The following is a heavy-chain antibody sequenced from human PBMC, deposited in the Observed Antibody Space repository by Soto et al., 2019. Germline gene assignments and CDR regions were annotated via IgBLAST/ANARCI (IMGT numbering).Heavy chain of an antibody. D-gene: IGHD1-1*01. Sequence: DVQLVESGGGLIQPGGSLRLSCTVFGLTVSGKKYLAWVRQAPGKGLEWVSALYDVDGTYYADSVKGRFTTSGDSSKTSVYLQRNSLSPDDTAVYFCATWHQREHDYDIWGQGTAVTVSS. V-gene: IGHV3-53*01. CDR2: LYDVDGT. J-gene: IGHJ3*02. CDR1: GLTVSGKKY. CDR3: ATWHQREHDYDI.